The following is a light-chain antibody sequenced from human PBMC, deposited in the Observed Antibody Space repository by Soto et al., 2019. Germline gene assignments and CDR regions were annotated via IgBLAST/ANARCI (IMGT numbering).Light chain of an antibody. Sequence: EIVLTQSPGTLSLSPGERDTLSCRASQRISNSYLAWYQQKPGQAPRLLLYDASSRATGIPDRVSGSWSGTDFTLTISRLEPEDFAVYYCQQYDRPPFAFGQGTKVEIK. CDR2: DAS. V-gene: IGKV3-20*01. J-gene: IGKJ2*01. CDR1: QRISNSY. CDR3: QQYDRPPFA.